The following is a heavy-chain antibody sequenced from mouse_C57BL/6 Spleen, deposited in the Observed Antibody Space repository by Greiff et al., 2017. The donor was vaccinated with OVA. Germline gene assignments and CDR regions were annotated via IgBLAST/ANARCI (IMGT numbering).Heavy chain of an antibody. J-gene: IGHJ1*03. CDR3: ARDNGSPYWYCDV. CDR2: ILPGRGST. Sequence: QVHVKQSGAELMKPGASVKLSCKATGYTFTGYWIEWVKQRPGHGLEWIGEILPGRGSTNYNEKFKGKATFTADTSSNTAYMQRRILTTEDSASDYCARDNGSPYWYCDVWGTGTTVTVSS. V-gene: IGHV1-9*01. D-gene: IGHD1-1*01. CDR1: GYTFTGYW.